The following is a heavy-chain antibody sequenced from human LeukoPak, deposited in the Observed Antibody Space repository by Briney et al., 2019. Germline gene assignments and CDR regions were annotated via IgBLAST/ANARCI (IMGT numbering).Heavy chain of an antibody. Sequence: GESLKISCKGSGYTFTKYWIGWVRQMPDKGLEWVAIINPADSDIRYSPSFQGQVTISVDKSITTAYLQWSSLKASDTAMYYCATGWRGDLYGPAHHWGQGTLVTVSA. J-gene: IGHJ5*02. CDR3: ATGWRGDLYGPAHH. CDR2: INPADSDI. CDR1: GYTFTKYW. V-gene: IGHV5-51*01. D-gene: IGHD2/OR15-2a*01.